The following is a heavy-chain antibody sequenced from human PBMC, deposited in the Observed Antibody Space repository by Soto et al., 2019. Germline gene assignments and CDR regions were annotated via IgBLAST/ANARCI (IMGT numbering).Heavy chain of an antibody. D-gene: IGHD2-2*01. CDR2: IIPILGIA. J-gene: IGHJ3*02. CDR3: ARVGRVPAAIGRDAFDI. V-gene: IGHV1-69*02. Sequence: ASVKVSCKASGGTFSSYTISWVRQAPGQGLEWMGRIIPILGIANYAQKFQGRVTITADKSTSTAYMELSSLRSEDTAVYYCARVGRVPAAIGRDAFDIWGQGTMVTVSS. CDR1: GGTFSSYT.